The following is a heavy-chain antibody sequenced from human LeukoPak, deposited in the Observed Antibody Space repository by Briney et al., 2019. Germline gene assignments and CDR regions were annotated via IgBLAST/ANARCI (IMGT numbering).Heavy chain of an antibody. CDR3: ARGKAVLRYFGWLLDTPNFDY. CDR1: GYTFTSYG. V-gene: IGHV1-18*01. CDR2: ISTYNGNT. Sequence: GASVKVSCKASGYTFTSYGISWVRQAPGQGLEWMGWISTYNGNTNYAQKLQGRVTMTTDTSTSTAYMELRSLRSDDTAVYYCARGKAVLRYFGWLLDTPNFDYWGQGTLVTVSS. D-gene: IGHD3-9*01. J-gene: IGHJ4*02.